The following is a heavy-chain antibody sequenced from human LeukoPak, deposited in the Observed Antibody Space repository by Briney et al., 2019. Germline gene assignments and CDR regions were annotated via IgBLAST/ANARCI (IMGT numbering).Heavy chain of an antibody. CDR2: ISAYNGDT. J-gene: IGHJ4*02. CDR1: GYTFTSYG. Sequence: ASVKVSCKTSGYTFTSYGISWVRQAPGQGLEWMGWISAYNGDTNYAQNLQGRVTMTTDTSTSTVYMELRSLRSDDTAIYYCARPYRLGSGSFFGYWGQGTLVTVSS. CDR3: ARPYRLGSGSFFGY. D-gene: IGHD3-10*01. V-gene: IGHV1-18*01.